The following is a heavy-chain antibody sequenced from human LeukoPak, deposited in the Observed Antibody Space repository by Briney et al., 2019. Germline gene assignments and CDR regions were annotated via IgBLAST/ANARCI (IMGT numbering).Heavy chain of an antibody. CDR3: ARVRRDGYIQPDY. V-gene: IGHV4-59*01. CDR2: IYYSGST. J-gene: IGHJ4*02. D-gene: IGHD5-24*01. Sequence: PSETLSLTCTVSGGSISSYCWSWIRQPPGKGLEWIGYIYYSGSTNYNPSLKSRVTISVDTSKNQFSLKLSSVTAADTAVYYCARVRRDGYIQPDYWGQGTLVTVSS. CDR1: GGSISSYC.